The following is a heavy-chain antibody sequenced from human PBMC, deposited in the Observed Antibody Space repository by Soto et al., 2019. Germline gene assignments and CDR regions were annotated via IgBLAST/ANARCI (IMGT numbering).Heavy chain of an antibody. V-gene: IGHV3-74*01. CDR3: ARDTYSNYGVYYYGMDV. D-gene: IGHD4-4*01. CDR1: GFTFSNHW. J-gene: IGHJ6*02. CDR2: INDEGTSA. Sequence: LRLSCAASGFTFSNHWMHWVRQAPGKGLVWVSRINDEGTSADYADSVKGRFTISRDNAKNSLYLQMNGLRAEDTAVYYCARDTYSNYGVYYYGMDVWGQGTTVTVSS.